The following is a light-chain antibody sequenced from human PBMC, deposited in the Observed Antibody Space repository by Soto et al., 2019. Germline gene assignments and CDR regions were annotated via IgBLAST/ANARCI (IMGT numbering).Light chain of an antibody. CDR2: DAF. J-gene: IGKJ3*01. CDR3: QQRSSWPFT. V-gene: IGKV3-11*01. Sequence: EIVLTQSPATLSLSPGEGVTLSCRASQSVSSYLAWYQQKPGQAPRLLIYDAFNRATGIPDRFSGSGSGTDFTLTISSLEPEDFAVYYCQQRSSWPFTFGPGTKVDIK. CDR1: QSVSSY.